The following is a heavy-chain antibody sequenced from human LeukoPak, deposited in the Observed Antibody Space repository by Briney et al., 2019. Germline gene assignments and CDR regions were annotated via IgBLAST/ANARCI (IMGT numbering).Heavy chain of an antibody. D-gene: IGHD3-22*01. CDR3: ARGVRQRGYYVGYYFDY. CDR2: VYSENT. J-gene: IGHJ4*02. Sequence: PSETLSLTCTVSGDSISSSSFFWGWIRQPPGKGLEWIGAVYSENTYYNPSLKSRVTISVDTSKNHFSLRLSSVTAADTAVYYCARGVRQRGYYVGYYFDYWGQGTLVTVSS. V-gene: IGHV4-39*07. CDR1: GDSISSSSFF.